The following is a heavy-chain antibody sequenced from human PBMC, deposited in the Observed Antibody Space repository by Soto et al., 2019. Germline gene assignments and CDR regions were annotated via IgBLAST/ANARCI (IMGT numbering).Heavy chain of an antibody. V-gene: IGHV2-5*02. D-gene: IGHD6-19*01. CDR3: AHRRIAVGGTGRYFDL. Sequence: QITLKESGPTVVKPTQTLTLTCTFSGFSLSTSGVGVGWIRQPPGKALEWLALIYWDDDKSYSPSHKSRRPIPKRTSKYRGVISLTNMDPVDTASYYGAHRRIAVGGTGRYFDLWGRGTLVTVSS. CDR1: GFSLSTSGVG. J-gene: IGHJ2*01. CDR2: IYWDDDK.